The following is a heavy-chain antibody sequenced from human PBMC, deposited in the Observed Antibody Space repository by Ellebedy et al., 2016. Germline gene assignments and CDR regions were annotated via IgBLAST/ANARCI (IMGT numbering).Heavy chain of an antibody. CDR2: LSGGSGLT. CDR3: AREDTRLDALDV. V-gene: IGHV3-11*05. Sequence: GESLKISXAVSGFPVTDAWMSWVRQAPGKGLEWVAYLSGGSGLTHYADSVKGRFTISRDNAEKSLFLTMNSLRGEDTAVYYCAREDTRLDALDVWGQGTMVTVSS. J-gene: IGHJ3*01. D-gene: IGHD5-18*01. CDR1: GFPVTDAW.